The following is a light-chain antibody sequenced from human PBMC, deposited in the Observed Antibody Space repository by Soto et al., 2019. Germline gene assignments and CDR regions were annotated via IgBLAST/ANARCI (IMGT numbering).Light chain of an antibody. Sequence: AIQMTQSPSSLSASVGDRVTITCRASQGIRNDLGWYQQKPGKAPKLLIYAASSLQSGVPSRFSGSGSGIDFTLTISSLQHEDFATYYCLQDYNYPLTFGGGTKVDI. J-gene: IGKJ4*01. CDR2: AAS. CDR1: QGIRND. V-gene: IGKV1-6*01. CDR3: LQDYNYPLT.